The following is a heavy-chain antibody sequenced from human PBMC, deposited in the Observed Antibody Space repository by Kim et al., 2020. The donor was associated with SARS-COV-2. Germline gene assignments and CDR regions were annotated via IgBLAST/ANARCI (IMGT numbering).Heavy chain of an antibody. CDR2: IHSGKGTT. V-gene: IGHV1-3*04. CDR1: GYTFTTYN. Sequence: ASVKVSCKTSGYTFTTYNIHWVRQAPGQGLEWMGWIHSGKGTTKYSQKFQGRVSITRDTSANTAYMELTSLESEDTAVYYCARGCTGPAWGQGTLVTVSS. CDR3: ARGCTGPA. D-gene: IGHD2-8*02. J-gene: IGHJ4*02.